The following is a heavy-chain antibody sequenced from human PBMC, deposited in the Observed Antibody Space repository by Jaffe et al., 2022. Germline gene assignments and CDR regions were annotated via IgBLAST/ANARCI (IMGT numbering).Heavy chain of an antibody. CDR1: GFTFSSYG. D-gene: IGHD3-10*01. CDR2: IRYDGSNK. CDR3: AKVYYGSGSYYQSGDKTFDY. Sequence: QVQLVESGGGVVQPGGSLRLSCAASGFTFSSYGMHWVRQAPGKGLEWVAFIRYDGSNKYYADSVKGRFTISRDNSKNTLYLQMNSLRAEDTAVYYCAKVYYGSGSYYQSGDKTFDYWGQGTLVTVSS. J-gene: IGHJ4*02. V-gene: IGHV3-30*02.